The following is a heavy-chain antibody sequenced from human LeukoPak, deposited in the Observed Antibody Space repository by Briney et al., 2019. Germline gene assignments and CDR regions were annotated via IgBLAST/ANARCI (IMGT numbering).Heavy chain of an antibody. V-gene: IGHV3-23*01. CDR3: AKDRGGRYYGYFDY. Sequence: WGSLRLSCAASGFTFSSYARSWVRQAPGKGLEWVSAISGSGGSTYYADSVRGRFTIYRDNSKNTLYLQMTSLRAEDTAVYYCAKDRGGRYYGYFDYWGQGTLVTVSS. CDR1: GFTFSSYA. J-gene: IGHJ4*02. CDR2: ISGSGGST. D-gene: IGHD1-26*01.